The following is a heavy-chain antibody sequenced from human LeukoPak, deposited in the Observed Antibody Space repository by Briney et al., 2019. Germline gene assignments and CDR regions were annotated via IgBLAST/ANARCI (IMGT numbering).Heavy chain of an antibody. D-gene: IGHD3-9*01. CDR2: ISSSGSSI. V-gene: IGHV3-48*03. CDR3: ARDQSYYDILTGYYIYYFDY. CDR1: GFTFNSYE. J-gene: IGHJ4*02. Sequence: GGSLRLSCAASGFTFNSYEMNWVRQAPGKGLEWVSYISSSGSSINYADSVKGRFTISRDNANNSLYLQMNGLRAEDTAVYYCARDQSYYDILTGYYIYYFDYWGQGTLVTVSS.